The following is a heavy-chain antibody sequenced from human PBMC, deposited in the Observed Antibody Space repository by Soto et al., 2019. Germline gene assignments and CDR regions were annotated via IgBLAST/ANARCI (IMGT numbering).Heavy chain of an antibody. D-gene: IGHD3-10*01. CDR2: IIPIFGTA. CDR1: GGTFSSYA. V-gene: IGHV1-69*12. J-gene: IGHJ3*02. CDR3: ARDQSLVRGGNSAFDS. Sequence: QVQLVQSGAEVKKPGSSVKVSCKASGGTFSSYAISWVRQAPGQGLEWMGGIIPIFGTANYAQKFQGRVTITADESTSXAYMELSSLRSEDTAVYYCARDQSLVRGGNSAFDSWGQGTMVTVSS.